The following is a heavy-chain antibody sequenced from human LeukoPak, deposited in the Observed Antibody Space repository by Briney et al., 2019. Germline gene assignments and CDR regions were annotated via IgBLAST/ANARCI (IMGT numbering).Heavy chain of an antibody. Sequence: SVKVSCKASGGTFSSYAISWVRRAPGQGLERMGRIIPILGIANYAQKFQGRVTITADKSTSTAYMELSSLRSEDTAVYYCARGLIPQEDYDFWSGYNDYWGQGTLVTVSS. CDR1: GGTFSSYA. V-gene: IGHV1-69*04. J-gene: IGHJ4*02. D-gene: IGHD3-3*01. CDR3: ARGLIPQEDYDFWSGYNDY. CDR2: IIPILGIA.